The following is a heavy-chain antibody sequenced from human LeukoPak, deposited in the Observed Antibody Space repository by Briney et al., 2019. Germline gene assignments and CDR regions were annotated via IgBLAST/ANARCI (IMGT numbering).Heavy chain of an antibody. CDR3: ARRTSGDYYAFDI. J-gene: IGHJ3*02. Sequence: SETLSLTCTVSGGSISSSSYYWGWIRQPPGKGLEWIGSIYYSGSTYYNPSLKSRVTISVDTSKNQFSLKLSSVTAADTAVYYCARRTSGDYYAFDIWGQGTMVTVSS. CDR1: GGSISSSSYY. CDR2: IYYSGST. V-gene: IGHV4-39*01. D-gene: IGHD4-17*01.